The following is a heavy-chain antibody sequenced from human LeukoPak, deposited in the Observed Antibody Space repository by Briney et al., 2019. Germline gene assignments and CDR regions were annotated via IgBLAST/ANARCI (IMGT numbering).Heavy chain of an antibody. V-gene: IGHV1-3*01. CDR1: GYAFINYA. CDR3: ARELAPKEPLAEGTGASHI. J-gene: IGHJ3*02. D-gene: IGHD7-27*01. Sequence: ASVKVSCKASGYAFINYAIQWVRQAPGQGLQWVGWVVPGSGDTSYSDDFQGRVIISRDTSASTAYMELSSLTSEDTAVYYCARELAPKEPLAEGTGASHIWSQGTAATVSS. CDR2: VVPGSGDT.